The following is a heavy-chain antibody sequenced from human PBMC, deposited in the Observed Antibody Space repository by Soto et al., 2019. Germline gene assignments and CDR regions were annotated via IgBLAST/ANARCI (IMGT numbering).Heavy chain of an antibody. J-gene: IGHJ4*02. D-gene: IGHD2-15*01. Sequence: SETLSLTCTVSRGSISSTSSYWGWVRQPPGKGLEWIGHMYYSGSANYNPSLNSRATISVDTSKNQFSLKLSSVTAADTALYFCARRYCTGGICYYFDSWGLGTLVTVSS. CDR1: RGSISSTSSY. CDR3: ARRYCTGGICYYFDS. V-gene: IGHV4-39*01. CDR2: MYYSGSA.